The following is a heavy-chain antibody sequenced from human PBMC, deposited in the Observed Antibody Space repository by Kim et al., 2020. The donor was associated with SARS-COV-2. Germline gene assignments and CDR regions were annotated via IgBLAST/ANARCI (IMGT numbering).Heavy chain of an antibody. D-gene: IGHD2-2*01. CDR1: GGSFSDYY. V-gene: IGHV4-34*01. Sequence: SETLSLTCAVYGGSFSDYYWSWIRQPPGKGLEWIGEINHSGSTNYNPSLKSRVTMSVDTSKNQFSLKLSSVTAADTAMYYCARVYCSSTICYPVSRAFD. J-gene: IGHJ3*02. CDR3: ARVYCSSTICYPVSRAFD. CDR2: INHSGST.